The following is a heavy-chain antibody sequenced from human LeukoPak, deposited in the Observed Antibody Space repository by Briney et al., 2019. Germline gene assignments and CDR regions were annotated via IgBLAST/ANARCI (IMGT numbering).Heavy chain of an antibody. CDR1: GFSLSGHW. D-gene: IGHD2-15*01. J-gene: IGHJ5*02. CDR2: NNGDGSTT. CDR3: ARDPRNVGLAP. V-gene: IGHV3-74*01. Sequence: GGSPRLSCVASGFSLSGHWTYLVRQAPGKGLMYISRNNGDGSTTNYADVVKGRFTMSRDNVKNTLYLQMNSLRVEDTAVYYCARDPRNVGLAPWGQGTLVTVSS.